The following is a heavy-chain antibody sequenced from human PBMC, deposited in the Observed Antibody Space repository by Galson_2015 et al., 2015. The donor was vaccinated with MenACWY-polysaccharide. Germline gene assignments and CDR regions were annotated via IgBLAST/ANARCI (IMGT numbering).Heavy chain of an antibody. CDR2: MSGSGDSP. J-gene: IGHJ4*02. V-gene: IGHV3-23*01. Sequence: SLRLSCAASGFAFNSYAMSWVRQTPGKGLEWVASMSGSGDSPSYADSMKGRVTISRDNSKNALFLQMNSLRAEDTAVYYCAKVVCSGGSGCVPVIGGLFDYWGQGALVTVSS. CDR3: AKVVCSGGSGCVPVIGGLFDY. D-gene: IGHD2-15*01. CDR1: GFAFNSYA.